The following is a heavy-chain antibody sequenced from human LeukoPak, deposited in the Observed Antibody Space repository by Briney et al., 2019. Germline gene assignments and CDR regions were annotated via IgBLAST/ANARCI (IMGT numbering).Heavy chain of an antibody. V-gene: IGHV4-61*01. D-gene: IGHD4-17*01. Sequence: SETLSLTCTVSGGSVSSGSYYWSWIRQPPGKGLEWIGYIYYSGSANYNPSLKSRVTISVDTSKNQFSLKLSSVTAADTAVYYCARETAYGDFNFDYWGQGTLVTVSS. CDR1: GGSVSSGSYY. CDR3: ARETAYGDFNFDY. J-gene: IGHJ4*02. CDR2: IYYSGSA.